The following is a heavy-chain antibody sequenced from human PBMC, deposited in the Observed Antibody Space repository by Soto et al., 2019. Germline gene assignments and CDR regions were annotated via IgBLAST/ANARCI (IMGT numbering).Heavy chain of an antibody. J-gene: IGHJ6*02. D-gene: IGHD2-8*01. CDR3: ARQGSNGAYYYYGMDV. CDR1: GYRFSSYW. Sequence: EESLKISCKGSGYRFSSYWIAWVRQMPGKGLEWMGIIYPGDSDTIYSPSFQGQVTFSADRSTSTAYLQWSSLKASDTAMYYCARQGSNGAYYYYGMDVWGQGTTVTVSS. V-gene: IGHV5-51*01. CDR2: IYPGDSDT.